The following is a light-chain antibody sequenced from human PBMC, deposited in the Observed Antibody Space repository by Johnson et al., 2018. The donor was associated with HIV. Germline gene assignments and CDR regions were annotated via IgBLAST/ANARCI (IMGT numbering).Light chain of an antibody. Sequence: QSVLTQPPSVSAAPGQKVTISCSGTSSNIGNNYVSWYQQLPGTAPKLLIYDNNKRPSVIPDRFSGSKSGTSATLGITGLQTGDEADYYCGTWDSSLSLLYVFGTGTKVTVL. CDR1: SSNIGNNY. V-gene: IGLV1-51*01. CDR2: DNN. CDR3: GTWDSSLSLLYV. J-gene: IGLJ1*01.